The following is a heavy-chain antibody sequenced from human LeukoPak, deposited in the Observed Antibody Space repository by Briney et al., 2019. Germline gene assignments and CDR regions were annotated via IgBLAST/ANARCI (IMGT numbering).Heavy chain of an antibody. V-gene: IGHV4-59*01. CDR3: ASYTAITPTFDY. D-gene: IGHD5-18*01. CDR1: GGSINNYY. CDR2: ASHSGGA. Sequence: SETLSLTCTVSGGSINNYYWSWIRQPPGKALEWIGYASHSGGANSSPSLKSRVSISVDTSKDQFSLKLSSVTAADTAVYYCASYTAITPTFDYWGQGTLVTVSS. J-gene: IGHJ4*02.